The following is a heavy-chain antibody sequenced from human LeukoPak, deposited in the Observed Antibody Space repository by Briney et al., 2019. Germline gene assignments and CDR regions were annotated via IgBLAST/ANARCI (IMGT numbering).Heavy chain of an antibody. V-gene: IGHV4-61*02. Sequence: SQTLSLTCTVSGGSISSGSYYWSWIRQPAGKGLEWIGRIYTSGSTNYNPSLKSRVTISVDTSKNQFSLKLSSVTAADTAVYYCARGSYSSSWYYFDYWGQGTLVTVSS. CDR3: ARGSYSSSWYYFDY. J-gene: IGHJ4*02. CDR1: GGSISSGSYY. CDR2: IYTSGST. D-gene: IGHD6-13*01.